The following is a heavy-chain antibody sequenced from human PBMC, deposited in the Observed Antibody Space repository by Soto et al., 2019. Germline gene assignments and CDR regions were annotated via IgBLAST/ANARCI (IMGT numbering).Heavy chain of an antibody. CDR1: GFTFSNYW. CDR2: IQQRGSEK. J-gene: IGHJ3*02. CDR3: ARGLPDLGGDGRAFDI. D-gene: IGHD2-21*02. V-gene: IGHV3-7*03. Sequence: PGGSLRLSCAASGFTFSNYWMSWVRQAPGKGLEWVAYIQQRGSEKYCVDSVKGRFSISRDNAKNSLYLQMNSLRAEDTAVYYCARGLPDLGGDGRAFDIWGQGTMVTVSS.